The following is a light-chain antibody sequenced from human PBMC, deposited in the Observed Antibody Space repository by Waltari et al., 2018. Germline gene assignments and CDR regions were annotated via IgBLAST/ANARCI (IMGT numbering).Light chain of an antibody. CDR3: QQRDSWPLT. CDR2: AAC. V-gene: IGKV3-11*01. CDR1: QSLGIQ. J-gene: IGKJ4*01. Sequence: DIVLTQSPATLSLSPGERVTLSCRASQSLGIQLVWYQQKPGQAPRRLIAAACYRDPGIPARFSGSGSGTDFTLTISSLEPEDIGIYYCQQRDSWPLTFGGGTKVEFK.